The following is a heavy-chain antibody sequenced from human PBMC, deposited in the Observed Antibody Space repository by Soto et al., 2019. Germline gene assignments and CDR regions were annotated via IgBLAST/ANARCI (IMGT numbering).Heavy chain of an antibody. CDR2: INHSGST. Sequence: SETLSLTCAVYGGSFSGYYWSWIRQPPGKGLEWIGEINHSGSTNYNPSLKSRVTISVDTSKNQFSLKLSTVTAADTAVYYCARALSSSWVYYYYYYMDVWGKGTTVTVSS. CDR3: ARALSSSWVYYYYYYMDV. J-gene: IGHJ6*03. V-gene: IGHV4-34*01. D-gene: IGHD6-13*01. CDR1: GGSFSGYY.